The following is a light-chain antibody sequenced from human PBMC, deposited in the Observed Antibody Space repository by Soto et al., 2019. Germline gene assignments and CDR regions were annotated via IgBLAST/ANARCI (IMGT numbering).Light chain of an antibody. CDR1: STDVGLYNY. Sequence: QSVLAQPASVSGSPGQSITISCTGTSTDVGLYNYVSWYQQHPGKAPQLMIFEVSNRPSGVSHRFSGSKSGNTASLTISGLQAEDEADYYCTSYTTSSTYVFGTGTKVTVL. CDR3: TSYTTSSTYV. CDR2: EVS. V-gene: IGLV2-14*01. J-gene: IGLJ1*01.